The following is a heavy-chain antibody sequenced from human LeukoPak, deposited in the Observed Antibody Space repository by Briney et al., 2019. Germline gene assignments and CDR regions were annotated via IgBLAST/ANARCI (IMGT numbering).Heavy chain of an antibody. CDR1: GASISSGGHY. D-gene: IGHD5-12*01. J-gene: IGHJ4*02. CDR2: IYYSTTA. Sequence: SQTLSLTCTVSGASISSGGHYWTWIRQHPGKGLEWIGYIYYSTTAVYNPSLRSRLSMSFDTSRNQFSLSLSSVTAADTAVYFCAGGYNGYDYDYWGQGTLVTVSS. V-gene: IGHV4-31*03. CDR3: AGGYNGYDYDY.